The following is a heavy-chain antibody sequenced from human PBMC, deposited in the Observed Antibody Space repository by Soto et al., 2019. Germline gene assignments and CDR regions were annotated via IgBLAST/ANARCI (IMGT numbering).Heavy chain of an antibody. CDR3: ARHYAYYYDSSGSATGAFDI. V-gene: IGHV5-10-1*01. CDR1: GYSFTSYW. J-gene: IGHJ3*02. CDR2: IDPSDSYT. D-gene: IGHD3-22*01. Sequence: GESLKISCKGSGYSFTSYWISWVRQMPGKGLEWMGRIDPSDSYTNYSPSFQGHVTISADKSISTAYLQWSSLKDSDTAMYYCARHYAYYYDSSGSATGAFDIWGQGTMVTVSS.